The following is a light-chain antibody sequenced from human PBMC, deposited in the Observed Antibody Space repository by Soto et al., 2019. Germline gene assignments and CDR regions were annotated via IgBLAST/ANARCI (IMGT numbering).Light chain of an antibody. CDR2: DVS. CDR1: SSDVGDYNY. J-gene: IGLJ3*02. Sequence: QSALTQPRSVSGSPGQSVTISCTGTSSDVGDYNYVSWYQQYPGKAPKLVIYDVSKRPSGVPDRFSGSKSGNTASLTISGLQAADEADYYCCSFEGSYTFWVFGGGTKLTVL. CDR3: CSFEGSYTFWV. V-gene: IGLV2-11*01.